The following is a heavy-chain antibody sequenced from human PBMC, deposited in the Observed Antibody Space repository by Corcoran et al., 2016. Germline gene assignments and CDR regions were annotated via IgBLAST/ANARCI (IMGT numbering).Heavy chain of an antibody. J-gene: IGHJ4*02. CDR3: ARALVSTPAPPDY. Sequence: EVQLVESGGGLVKPGGSLRLSCAASGFTFSSYSMNWVRQAPGKGLEWVSSISSSSSYIYYADSVKGRFTISRDNAKNSLYLQMNSLRAEDTAVYYCARALVSTPAPPDYWGQGTLVTVSS. CDR2: ISSSSSYI. D-gene: IGHD2-2*01. CDR1: GFTFSSYS. V-gene: IGHV3-21*01.